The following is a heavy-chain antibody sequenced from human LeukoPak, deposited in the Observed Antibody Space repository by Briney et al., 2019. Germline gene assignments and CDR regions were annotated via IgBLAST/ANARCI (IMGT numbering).Heavy chain of an antibody. D-gene: IGHD3-3*01. J-gene: IGHJ4*02. CDR1: RFTFSSYA. Sequence: GGSLRLSCAASRFTFSSYAMSWVRQAPGKGLAWVSGLSASGNSAYYADSVKGRFTISRDNSKNALYLQMNSLRAEDTAVYYCARERRITIFGVVIYYFDYWGQGTLVTVSS. CDR3: ARERRITIFGVVIYYFDY. CDR2: LSASGNSA. V-gene: IGHV3-23*01.